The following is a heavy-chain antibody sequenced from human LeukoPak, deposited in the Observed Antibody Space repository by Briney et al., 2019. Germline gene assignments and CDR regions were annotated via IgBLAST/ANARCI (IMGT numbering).Heavy chain of an antibody. D-gene: IGHD4-17*01. J-gene: IGHJ6*03. Sequence: ASVKVSCKASGYTFTSYDINWVRQAPGQGLEWMGWMNPNSGNTGYAQKFQGRVTITRNTSISTAYMELSSLRSEDTAVYYCARGPLDYGDYYYYYMDVWGKGTTVTVSS. CDR2: MNPNSGNT. CDR3: ARGPLDYGDYYYYYMDV. V-gene: IGHV1-8*03. CDR1: GYTFTSYD.